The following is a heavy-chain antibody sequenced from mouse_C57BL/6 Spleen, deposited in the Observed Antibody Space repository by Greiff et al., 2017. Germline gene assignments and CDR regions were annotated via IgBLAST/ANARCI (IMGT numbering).Heavy chain of an antibody. J-gene: IGHJ2*01. Sequence: EVKVVESGGGLVKPGGSLKLSCAASGFTFSSYAMSWVRQTPEKRLEWVATISDGGSYTYYPDNVKGRFTISIDNAKNNLYLQMSQLKSEDTAMYYCARSRGNYERRGFYYFDYWGQGTTLTVSS. CDR1: GFTFSSYA. D-gene: IGHD2-1*01. V-gene: IGHV5-4*03. CDR3: ARSRGNYERRGFYYFDY. CDR2: ISDGGSYT.